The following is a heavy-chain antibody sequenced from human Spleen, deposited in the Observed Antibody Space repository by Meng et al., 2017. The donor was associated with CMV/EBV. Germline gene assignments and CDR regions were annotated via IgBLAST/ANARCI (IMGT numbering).Heavy chain of an antibody. CDR1: GGSLSSYY. Sequence: SETLSLTCTVSGGSLSSYYWSWIRQPPGKGLEWIGYMYSSGSTNYNSSLKSRVTISEDTSKNQVYLKLTSVTAADTAVYYYARGTLDMARFWSGYNWFDPWGQGTLVTVSS. D-gene: IGHD3-3*01. CDR2: MYSSGST. J-gene: IGHJ5*02. CDR3: ARGTLDMARFWSGYNWFDP. V-gene: IGHV4-59*01.